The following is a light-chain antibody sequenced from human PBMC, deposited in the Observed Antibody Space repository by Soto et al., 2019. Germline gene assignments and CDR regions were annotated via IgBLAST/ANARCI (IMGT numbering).Light chain of an antibody. Sequence: EIVLTQSPGTLSLSPMERATLSCMASQSVGSSYLAWYQQQTGQEPSILIYGASSRATGIPDRFSGSGSGTDFTLTISRLEHEDFAVDYCQQYGSSPWTFGQGTKVDIK. CDR1: QSVGSSY. CDR3: QQYGSSPWT. CDR2: GAS. J-gene: IGKJ1*01. V-gene: IGKV3-20*01.